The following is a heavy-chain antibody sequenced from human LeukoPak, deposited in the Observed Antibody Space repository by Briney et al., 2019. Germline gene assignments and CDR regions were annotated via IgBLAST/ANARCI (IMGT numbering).Heavy chain of an antibody. Sequence: ASVKVSCKASGYTFTGYYMHWVRQAPGQGLEWMGWISAYNGNTNYAQKLQGRVTMTTDTSTSTAYMELRSLRSDDTAVYYCARASDYYDSSGYYGPGAFDIWGQGTMVTVSS. CDR3: ARASDYYDSSGYYGPGAFDI. CDR1: GYTFTGYY. J-gene: IGHJ3*02. V-gene: IGHV1-18*04. D-gene: IGHD3-22*01. CDR2: ISAYNGNT.